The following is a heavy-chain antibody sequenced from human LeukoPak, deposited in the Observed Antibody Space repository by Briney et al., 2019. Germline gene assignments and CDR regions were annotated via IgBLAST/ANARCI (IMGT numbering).Heavy chain of an antibody. Sequence: GGSLRLSCAASGFTFSSYAMSWVRQAPGKGLEWVSVISSSGGSTYYADSVKGRFTISRDNSKDTLFLQMNSLGAEDTAVYYCARDTSGYCSTSRCYGSWYFDLWGRGTLVTVSS. V-gene: IGHV3-23*01. D-gene: IGHD2-2*01. CDR3: ARDTSGYCSTSRCYGSWYFDL. J-gene: IGHJ2*01. CDR2: ISSSGGST. CDR1: GFTFSSYA.